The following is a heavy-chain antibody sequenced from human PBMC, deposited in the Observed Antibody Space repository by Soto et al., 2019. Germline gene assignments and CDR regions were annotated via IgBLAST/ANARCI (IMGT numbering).Heavy chain of an antibody. CDR2: ISYDGSNK. J-gene: IGHJ5*02. Sequence: PGGSLRLSCAASGFTFSSYGMHWVRQAPGKGLEWVAVISYDGSNKYYADSVKGRFTISRDNSKNTLYLQMNSLRAEDTAVYYCAKYRMVRGVTNWFDPWGQGTLVTVSS. CDR1: GFTFSSYG. CDR3: AKYRMVRGVTNWFDP. V-gene: IGHV3-30*18. D-gene: IGHD3-10*01.